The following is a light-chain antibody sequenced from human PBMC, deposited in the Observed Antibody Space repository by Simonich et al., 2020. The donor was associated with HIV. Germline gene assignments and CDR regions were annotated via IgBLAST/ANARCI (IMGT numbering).Light chain of an antibody. V-gene: IGKV4-1*01. CDR2: WAS. Sequence: DIVMTQSPDSLAVSLGGRATITCKSSQRVLYSSNNKNYLAWYQQKPGQPPKLLIYWASTRESGVPDRFSGSGSGTDFTLTISSLQAEDVAVYYCQQYYSTLWTFGQGTKVEIK. CDR3: QQYYSTLWT. CDR1: QRVLYSSNNKNY. J-gene: IGKJ1*01.